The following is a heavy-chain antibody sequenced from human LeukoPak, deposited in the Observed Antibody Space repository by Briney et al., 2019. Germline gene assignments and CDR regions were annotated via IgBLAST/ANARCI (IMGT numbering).Heavy chain of an antibody. CDR1: GGSVSSGSYY. Sequence: SETLSLTCTVSGGSVSSGSYYWSWIRQPPGKGLEWIGYIYYSGSTNYNPSLKSRVTISVDTSKNQFSLKLSSVTAADTAVYYCARRDTVTTPFDYWGQGTLVTVSS. CDR3: ARRDTVTTPFDY. D-gene: IGHD4-11*01. J-gene: IGHJ4*02. V-gene: IGHV4-61*01. CDR2: IYYSGST.